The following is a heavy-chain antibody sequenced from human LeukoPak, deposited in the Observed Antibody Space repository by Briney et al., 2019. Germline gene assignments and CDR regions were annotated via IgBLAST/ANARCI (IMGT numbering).Heavy chain of an antibody. CDR3: AREHRSSKYFDS. D-gene: IGHD6-6*01. V-gene: IGHV4-59*05. CDR2: GLYTGNT. CDR1: GGSINYYY. J-gene: IGHJ4*02. Sequence: KSSETLSLTCTVSGGSINYYYWMWIRQPPGKGLEWIGSGLYTGNTYSNPSLRSRVTISVDTSKNEFSLKMNSVTAADTAVYYCAREHRSSKYFDSWGQGALMIVSS.